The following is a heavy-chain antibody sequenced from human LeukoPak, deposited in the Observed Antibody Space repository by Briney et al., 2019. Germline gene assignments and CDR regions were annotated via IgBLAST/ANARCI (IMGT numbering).Heavy chain of an antibody. CDR2: MKQDGSEK. CDR3: AREEYYYDSSGSIDY. V-gene: IGHV3-7*01. Sequence: PGGSLRLSCAASGFTFSIYWMSWVRQAPGKGLEWVANMKQDGSEKYYVDSVKGRFTISRDNAKNSLYLQMNSLRAEDTAVYYCAREEYYYDSSGSIDYWGQGTLVTVSS. D-gene: IGHD3-22*01. J-gene: IGHJ4*02. CDR1: GFTFSIYW.